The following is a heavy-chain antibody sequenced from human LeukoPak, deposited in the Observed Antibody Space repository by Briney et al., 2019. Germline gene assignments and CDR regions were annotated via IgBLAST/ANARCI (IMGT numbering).Heavy chain of an antibody. D-gene: IGHD3-16*01. CDR1: GFTFSSYW. CDR2: INQDGSEK. CDR3: AKARIMITFGGVTETDY. J-gene: IGHJ4*02. Sequence: GGSLRLSCAASGFTFSSYWMSWVRQAPGKGLEWVANINQDGSEKFYVDSVKGRFTISRDNAKNSLYLQMNSLRAEDTAVYYCAKARIMITFGGVTETDYWSERTLVTVSS. V-gene: IGHV3-7*01.